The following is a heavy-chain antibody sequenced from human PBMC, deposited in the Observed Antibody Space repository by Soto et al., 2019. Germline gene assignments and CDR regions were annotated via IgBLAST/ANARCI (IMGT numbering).Heavy chain of an antibody. D-gene: IGHD2-15*01. Sequence: EVQLVESGGGLVQPGGSLRLSCAASGFTFSSYWMHWVRQAPGKGLVWVSRINSDRSSTSYADSVKGRFTISRDNAKNTPYLQMNSLRAEDTAVYYCVRTSLVVAAATREDYWGQGTLVTVSS. CDR1: GFTFSSYW. CDR3: VRTSLVVAAATREDY. J-gene: IGHJ4*02. CDR2: INSDRSST. V-gene: IGHV3-74*01.